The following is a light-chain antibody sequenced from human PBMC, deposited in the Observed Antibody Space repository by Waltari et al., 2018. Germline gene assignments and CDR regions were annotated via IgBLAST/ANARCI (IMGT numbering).Light chain of an antibody. V-gene: IGKV3-15*01. J-gene: IGKJ4*01. Sequence: EFVLTQSPATLSVSPGERATLSCRASQSISSNLAWDQQKPGQAPRLLIYGASTRATGIPARFSGSGSGTEFTLTISSLQSEDFAVYFCQQYNYWPPFFGGGTKVEIK. CDR1: QSISSN. CDR2: GAS. CDR3: QQYNYWPPF.